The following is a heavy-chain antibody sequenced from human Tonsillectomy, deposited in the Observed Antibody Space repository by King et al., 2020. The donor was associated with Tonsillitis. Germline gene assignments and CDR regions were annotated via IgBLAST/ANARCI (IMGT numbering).Heavy chain of an antibody. Sequence: VQLVESGGGVVQPGRSLRLSWAASGFILSTYTMHWVRQAPGKGLEWVAVISYDGSTKYHPDSVRGRFSISRDNSKNTRYLQINSLRAEDTAVYYCARETYSSRAFDYWGQGALVTVSS. CDR2: ISYDGSTK. J-gene: IGHJ4*02. D-gene: IGHD6-13*01. CDR3: ARETYSSRAFDY. V-gene: IGHV3-30*16. CDR1: GFILSTYT.